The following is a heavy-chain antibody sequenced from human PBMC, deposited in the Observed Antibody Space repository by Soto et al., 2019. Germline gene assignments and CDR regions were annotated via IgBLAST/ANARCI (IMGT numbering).Heavy chain of an antibody. Sequence: QVHLVESGGGVVQPGRSLRLSCAASGFIFSTYAMHWVRQAPGKGLEWVAVISYDGYFKYYGDSVKGRFTISRDNSKNMLNLQMIRLTAAETGMYYCVRVQSKGADTRHRGYHYYGIDVWGQGTTVTVSS. CDR3: VRVQSKGADTRHRGYHYYGIDV. V-gene: IGHV3-30*04. CDR1: GFIFSTYA. D-gene: IGHD3-16*01. J-gene: IGHJ6*02. CDR2: ISYDGYFK.